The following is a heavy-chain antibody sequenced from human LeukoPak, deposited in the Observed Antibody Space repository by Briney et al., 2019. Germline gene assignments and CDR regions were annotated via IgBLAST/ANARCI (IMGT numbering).Heavy chain of an antibody. Sequence: ASVKLCCKASGYTFTVYYMHWVRQPPGQGLEWMGWITPSSGGTNSAQKFPGRVTMTRDTSISTAYMELSRLRSHNTALYYCAMNLDPYYEGSATPLYYWGQGNLVTVSS. D-gene: IGHD3-22*01. CDR3: AMNLDPYYEGSATPLYY. CDR1: GYTFTVYY. CDR2: ITPSSGGT. V-gene: IGHV1-2*02. J-gene: IGHJ4*02.